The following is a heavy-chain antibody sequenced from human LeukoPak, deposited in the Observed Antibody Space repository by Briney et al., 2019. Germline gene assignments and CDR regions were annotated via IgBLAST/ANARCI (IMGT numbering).Heavy chain of an antibody. V-gene: IGHV4-59*01. D-gene: IGHD2-2*01. CDR1: GGTISSYY. CDR2: IYYSGST. J-gene: IGHJ6*02. Sequence: SETLSLTCTVSGGTISSYYWSWIRQPPGKGLEGIGYIYYSGSTNYNPSLKSRVTISVDTSKNQFSLKLSSVTAADTAVYYCARVLVVPAAMPELDYYYGMDVWGQGTTVTVSS. CDR3: ARVLVVPAAMPELDYYYGMDV.